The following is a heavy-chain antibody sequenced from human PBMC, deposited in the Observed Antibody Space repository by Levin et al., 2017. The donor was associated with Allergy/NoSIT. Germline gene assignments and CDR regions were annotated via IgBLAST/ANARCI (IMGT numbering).Heavy chain of an antibody. V-gene: IGHV1-8*01. CDR1: GYTFTSDD. CDR3: ARRAYSSGWYGRTPYGY. D-gene: IGHD6-19*01. CDR2: MSPNSGNT. Sequence: ASVKVSCKASGYTFTSDDINWVRQATGQGLEWMGWMSPNSGNTGSAQKFQGRVTMTRNTAISTAYMELSSLRSEDTAVYYCARRAYSSGWYGRTPYGYWGQGTLVTVSS. J-gene: IGHJ4*02.